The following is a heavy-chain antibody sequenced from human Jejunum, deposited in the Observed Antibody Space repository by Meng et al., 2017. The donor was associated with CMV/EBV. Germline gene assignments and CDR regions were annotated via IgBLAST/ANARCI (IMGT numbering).Heavy chain of an antibody. CDR1: SVSSGSYV. CDR3: ARGEKRSQYYYGLDV. CDR2: VEYTGST. J-gene: IGHJ6*02. D-gene: IGHD1-26*01. Sequence: SVSSGSYVWSWIRQPPGRGLEWIGYVEYTGSTNYNPSIKSRVIISVDTSKNQFSLKLRSVSAADTAVYYCARGEKRSQYYYGLDVWGQGTTVTVSS. V-gene: IGHV4-61*01.